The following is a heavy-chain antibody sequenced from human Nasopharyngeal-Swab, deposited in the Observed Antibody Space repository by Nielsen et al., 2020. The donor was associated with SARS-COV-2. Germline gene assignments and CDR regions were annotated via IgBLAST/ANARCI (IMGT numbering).Heavy chain of an antibody. CDR3: AREPGYSGPYYFDY. D-gene: IGHD5-12*01. CDR2: ISSSSSYI. Sequence: GESLKISCAASGFTFSSYSMNWVRQAPGKGLEWVSSISSSSSYIYYADSVKGRFTISRDNAKNSLFLQMNSLRAEDTAVYYCAREPGYSGPYYFDYWGQGTLVTVSS. CDR1: GFTFSSYS. J-gene: IGHJ4*02. V-gene: IGHV3-21*01.